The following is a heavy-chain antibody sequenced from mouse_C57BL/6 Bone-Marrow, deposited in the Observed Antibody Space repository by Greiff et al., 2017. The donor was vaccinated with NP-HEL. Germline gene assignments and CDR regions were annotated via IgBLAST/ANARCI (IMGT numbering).Heavy chain of an antibody. D-gene: IGHD5-5*01. V-gene: IGHV1-54*01. CDR1: GYAFTNYL. CDR3: AIYLGAFDY. Sequence: LVESGAELVRPGTSVKVSCKASGYAFTNYLIEWVKQRPGQGLEWIGVINPGSGGTNYNEEFKGKATLTADKSSSTAYMQLSSLTSEDSAVYFCAIYLGAFDYWGQGTTLTVSS. J-gene: IGHJ2*01. CDR2: INPGSGGT.